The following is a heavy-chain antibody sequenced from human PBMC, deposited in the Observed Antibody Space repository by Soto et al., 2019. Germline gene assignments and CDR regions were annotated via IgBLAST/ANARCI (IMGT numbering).Heavy chain of an antibody. Sequence: TLSLTCTVSGGSISSSTYYWGWIRQPPGKGPECVGTIYHSGSTNYNPSLKSRVTISVDKSKNQFSLKLSSVTAADTAVYYCASSPHIVGATKSYFDYWGQGTLVTVSS. CDR1: GGSISSSTYY. CDR2: IYHSGST. J-gene: IGHJ4*02. D-gene: IGHD1-26*01. CDR3: ASSPHIVGATKSYFDY. V-gene: IGHV4-39*07.